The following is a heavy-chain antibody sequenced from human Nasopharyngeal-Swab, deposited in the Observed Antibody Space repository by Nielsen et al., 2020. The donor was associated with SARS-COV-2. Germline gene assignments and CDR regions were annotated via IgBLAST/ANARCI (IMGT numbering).Heavy chain of an antibody. Sequence: GRQAPGKGLEWMAVISYDGIKKYYADSVKGRFTLSRDNSKNTLYLQMNSLRTEDTAVYYCAKDHQLIRNYYYCDMDVWGQGTTVTVSS. D-gene: IGHD2-8*01. CDR3: AKDHQLIRNYYYCDMDV. CDR2: ISYDGIKK. V-gene: IGHV3-30*18. J-gene: IGHJ6*02.